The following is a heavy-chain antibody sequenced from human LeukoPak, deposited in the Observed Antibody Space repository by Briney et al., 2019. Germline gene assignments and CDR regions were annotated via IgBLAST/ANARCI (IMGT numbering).Heavy chain of an antibody. Sequence: GGSLRLSCAASGFTFSSYATSWVRQAPGKGLVWVSRMNSDGSTTNYADSVKGRFTISRDNAKNTLYLQMNSLRAEDTAVYYCVRALMGTSDHWGQGSLVTVSS. D-gene: IGHD7-27*01. CDR1: GFTFSSYA. J-gene: IGHJ4*02. V-gene: IGHV3-74*01. CDR2: MNSDGSTT. CDR3: VRALMGTSDH.